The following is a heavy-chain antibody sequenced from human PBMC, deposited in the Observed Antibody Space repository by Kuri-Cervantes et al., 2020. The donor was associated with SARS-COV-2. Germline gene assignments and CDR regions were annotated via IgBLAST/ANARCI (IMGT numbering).Heavy chain of an antibody. Sequence: ASVKVSCKASRYTFTMYSVHWVRQAPGQGLEWMGVINPSGGSTSYAQKFQDRITMTRDTSTSTVYMELSSLRSEDTAVYYCARDFFDYDSTDSHYWGQGTLVTVSS. CDR3: ARDFFDYDSTDSHY. V-gene: IGHV1-46*01. D-gene: IGHD3-22*01. CDR2: INPSGGST. J-gene: IGHJ4*02. CDR1: RYTFTMYS.